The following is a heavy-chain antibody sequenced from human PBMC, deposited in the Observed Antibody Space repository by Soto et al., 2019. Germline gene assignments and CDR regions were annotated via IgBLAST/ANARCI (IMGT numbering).Heavy chain of an antibody. CDR3: AKDRGGDFWSGYYYYYGMDV. D-gene: IGHD3-3*01. Sequence: GGSLRLSCAASGFTFSSYAMSWVRQAPGKGLEWVSAISGSGGSTYYADSVKGRFTISRDNSKNTLYLQMNSLRAEDTAVYYCAKDRGGDFWSGYYYYYGMDVWGQGTTVTVSS. V-gene: IGHV3-23*01. CDR2: ISGSGGST. J-gene: IGHJ6*02. CDR1: GFTFSSYA.